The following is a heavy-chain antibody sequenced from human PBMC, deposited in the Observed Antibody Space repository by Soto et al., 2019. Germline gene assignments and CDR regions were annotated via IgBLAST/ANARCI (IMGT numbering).Heavy chain of an antibody. CDR1: GFTFNTYG. D-gene: IGHD5-12*01. CDR2: IWYDGSDK. J-gene: IGHJ6*02. V-gene: IGHV3-30*02. Sequence: GGSLRLSCAASGFTFNTYGMHWVRQAPGKGLEWVALIWYDGSDKYYRDSVKGRFTISRDNSKSTLFLQMNSLRAEDTAVYYCARDYYRFNSGYGFSMDVWGQGTTVTVSS. CDR3: ARDYYRFNSGYGFSMDV.